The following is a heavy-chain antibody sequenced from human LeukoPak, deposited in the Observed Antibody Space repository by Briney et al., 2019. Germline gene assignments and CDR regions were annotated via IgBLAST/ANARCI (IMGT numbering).Heavy chain of an antibody. V-gene: IGHV4-39*01. D-gene: IGHD6-6*01. CDR2: IYYSGST. Sequence: PSETLSLTCTVSGGSISSSGYYWGWLRQPPGKGLEWIGSIYYSGSTYYNPSLKSRVTISVDTSKNQFSLKLSSVTAADTAVYYCARLKGAARQFDYWGQGTLVTVSS. CDR3: ARLKGAARQFDY. J-gene: IGHJ4*02. CDR1: GGSISSSGYY.